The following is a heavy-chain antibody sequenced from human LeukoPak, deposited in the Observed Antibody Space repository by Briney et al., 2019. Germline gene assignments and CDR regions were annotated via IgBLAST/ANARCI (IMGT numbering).Heavy chain of an antibody. CDR2: ISAYNGNT. CDR1: GYTFTSYG. J-gene: IGHJ6*02. Sequence: ASVKVSCKASGYTFTSYGISWGRQAPGQGLEWMGWISAYNGNTNYAQKLQGRVTMTTDTSTSTAYMELRSLRSDDTAVYYCAREAYRVVPAAIENYGMDVWGQGTTVTVSS. V-gene: IGHV1-18*01. D-gene: IGHD2-2*02. CDR3: AREAYRVVPAAIENYGMDV.